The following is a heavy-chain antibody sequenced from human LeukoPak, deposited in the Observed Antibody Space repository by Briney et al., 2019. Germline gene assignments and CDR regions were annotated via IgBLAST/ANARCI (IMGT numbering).Heavy chain of an antibody. D-gene: IGHD2-8*01. CDR1: GFTFSTSW. CDR3: ARGMLGGSY. CDR2: IKQDGSEK. V-gene: IGHV3-7*04. J-gene: IGHJ4*02. Sequence: PGRSLRLSCAASGFTFSTSWMTWVRQAPGKGLEWVANIKQDGSEKNYADSVKGRFTISRDNAKNSLYLQMDSLKVEDTAVYYCARGMLGGSYWGQGTLVTVSS.